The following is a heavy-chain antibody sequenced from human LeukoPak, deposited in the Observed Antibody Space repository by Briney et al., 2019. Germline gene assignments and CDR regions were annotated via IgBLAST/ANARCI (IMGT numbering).Heavy chain of an antibody. CDR3: ARDTGTYIPFDY. Sequence: SQTLSLTCAISGDSVSSSSAAWNWIRQSPSRGLEWLGRTFYRSKWCNDYAVSVKSRITINPDTSKNQFSLQLNSVTPEDTAVYFCARDTGTYIPFDYWGQGSLVTVSS. CDR2: TFYRSKWCN. CDR1: GDSVSSSSAA. D-gene: IGHD1/OR15-1a*01. V-gene: IGHV6-1*01. J-gene: IGHJ4*02.